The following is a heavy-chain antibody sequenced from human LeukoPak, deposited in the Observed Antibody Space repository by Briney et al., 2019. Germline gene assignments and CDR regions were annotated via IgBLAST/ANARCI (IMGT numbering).Heavy chain of an antibody. J-gene: IGHJ4*02. CDR1: GFTFSSYS. D-gene: IGHD3-3*01. CDR3: ARDWGRIAYYAEY. Sequence: GGSLRLSCAASGFTFSSYSMNWVRQAPGKGLEWVSYISSSSSPIYYADSVKGRFTISRDNAKNSVYLQMNSLRAEDTAIYYCARDWGRIAYYAEYWGQGILVTVSS. V-gene: IGHV3-48*01. CDR2: ISSSSSPI.